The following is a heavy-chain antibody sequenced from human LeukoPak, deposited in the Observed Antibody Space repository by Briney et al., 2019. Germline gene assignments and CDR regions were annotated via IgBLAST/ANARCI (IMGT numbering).Heavy chain of an antibody. D-gene: IGHD2-15*01. CDR3: ARGPGLGYCSGGSCYWFDP. J-gene: IGHJ5*02. V-gene: IGHV1-18*01. CDR2: ISAYNGNT. CDR1: GGTFSSYA. Sequence: ASVKVSCKASGGTFSSYAISWVRQAPGQGLEWMGWISAYNGNTNYAQKLQGRVTMTTDTSTSTAYMELRSLRSDDTAVYYCARGPGLGYCSGGSCYWFDPWGQGTLVTVSS.